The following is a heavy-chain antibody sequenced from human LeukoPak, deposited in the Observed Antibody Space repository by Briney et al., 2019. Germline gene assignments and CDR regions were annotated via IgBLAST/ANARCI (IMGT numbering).Heavy chain of an antibody. CDR2: ITNDGSST. J-gene: IGHJ4*02. Sequence: GGSLRLSCAASGLTFSSHWMHWVRQAPGKGLVWVSRITNDGSSTTYADSVKGRFTISRDNAKNMLYLQVNSLRAEDTAVYYCARSRLTSFDYWGQGTLVAVSS. V-gene: IGHV3-74*01. CDR1: GLTFSSHW. CDR3: ARSRLTSFDY.